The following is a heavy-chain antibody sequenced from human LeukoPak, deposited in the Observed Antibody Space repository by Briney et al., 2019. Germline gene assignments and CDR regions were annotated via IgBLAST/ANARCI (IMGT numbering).Heavy chain of an antibody. J-gene: IGHJ4*02. CDR3: ARGSRIAAVLDC. CDR2: IYSGGST. CDR1: GFTVSSNY. Sequence: GGSLRLSCAVSGFTVSSNYMSWVRQAPGEGLEWLSVIYSGGSTYYADSVKGRFTISRDNSKNTVYLQVNSLRAEDTAVYYCARGSRIAAVLDCWGQGTLVTVSS. D-gene: IGHD6-13*01. V-gene: IGHV3-53*01.